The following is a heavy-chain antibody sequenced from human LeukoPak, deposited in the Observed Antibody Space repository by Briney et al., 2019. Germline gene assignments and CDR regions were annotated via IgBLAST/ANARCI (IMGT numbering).Heavy chain of an antibody. V-gene: IGHV5-51*01. J-gene: IGHJ4*02. CDR1: GYSFTSYW. D-gene: IGHD3-16*01. Sequence: GESLKISCQGSGYSFTSYWIGWVRQMPGKGLEWMGIMFPLNSDIRYKPSFEGQVTMSADMSIKTAYLQWSSLKASDTAIYYCATTRGGNYHWDYWGQGTLVTVSS. CDR2: MFPLNSDI. CDR3: ATTRGGNYHWDY.